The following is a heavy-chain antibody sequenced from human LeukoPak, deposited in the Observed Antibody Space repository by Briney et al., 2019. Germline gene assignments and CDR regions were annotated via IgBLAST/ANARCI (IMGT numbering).Heavy chain of an antibody. J-gene: IGHJ4*02. CDR2: IYYSGST. V-gene: IGHV4-39*01. D-gene: IGHD3-10*01. CDR3: ARRNVLLWFGESHVPEGYFDY. CDR1: GGSISSSSYY. Sequence: PSETLSLTCTVSGGSISSSSYYWGWICQPPGKGLQWIGSIYYSGSTYYNPSLKSRVTISVDTSKNQFSLKLSSVTAADTAVYYCARRNVLLWFGESHVPEGYFDYWGQGTLVTVSS.